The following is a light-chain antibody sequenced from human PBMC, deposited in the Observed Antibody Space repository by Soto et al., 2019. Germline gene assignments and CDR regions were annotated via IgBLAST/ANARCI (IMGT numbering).Light chain of an antibody. V-gene: IGKV1-39*01. J-gene: IGKJ1*01. CDR1: QSIASY. CDR3: QQSYNTPRT. Sequence: DIQMTQSPSSLSASVGDRVTITCRASQSIASYLNWYQQKPGKAPNLLIYAASSLQSGVPSRFSGSGSGTDFTLTISSLQPEDFVTYYCQQSYNTPRTFGRGTKVEIK. CDR2: AAS.